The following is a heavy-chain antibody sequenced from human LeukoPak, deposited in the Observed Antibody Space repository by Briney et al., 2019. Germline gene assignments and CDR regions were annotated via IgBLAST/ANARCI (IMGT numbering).Heavy chain of an antibody. J-gene: IGHJ5*02. Sequence: SSETLSLTCAVYGGSFSGYYWSWIRQPPGKGLEWIGEINHSGSTNYNPSLKSRVTISVDTSKNQFSLKLSSVTAADTAVYYCARRHVVVVVAATRRNWFDPWGQGTLVTVSS. CDR1: GGSFSGYY. V-gene: IGHV4-34*01. CDR3: ARRHVVVVVAATRRNWFDP. D-gene: IGHD2-15*01. CDR2: INHSGST.